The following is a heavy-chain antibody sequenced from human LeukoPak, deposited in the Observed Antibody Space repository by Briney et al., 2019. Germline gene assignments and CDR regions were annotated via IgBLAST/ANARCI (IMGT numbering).Heavy chain of an antibody. J-gene: IGHJ4*02. CDR3: ATRGSTWYVLGDY. CDR1: GFSFSNYA. D-gene: IGHD1-26*01. Sequence: GGSLRLSCAASGFSFSNYAMHWVRQAPGKGLEWVAFISYDGGNKYYADPVKGRFTISRDNPKNTLYLQMNSLRAEDTAVYYCATRGSTWYVLGDYWGQGTLVTVSS. CDR2: ISYDGGNK. V-gene: IGHV3-30-3*01.